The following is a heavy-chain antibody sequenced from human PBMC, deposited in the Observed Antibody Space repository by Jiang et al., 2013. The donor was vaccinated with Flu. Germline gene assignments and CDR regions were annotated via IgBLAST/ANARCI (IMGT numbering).Heavy chain of an antibody. D-gene: IGHD3-3*01. CDR3: ASLGDTKRHFDY. Sequence: LLKPSETLSLTCAVYGGSFSGYYWSWIRQPPGKGLEWIGEINHSGSTNYNPSLKSRVTISVDTSKNQFSLKLSSVTAADTAVYYCASLGDTKRHFDYVGPGNPGPPSP. CDR1: GGSFSGYY. CDR2: INHSGST. V-gene: IGHV4-34*01. J-gene: IGHJ4*02.